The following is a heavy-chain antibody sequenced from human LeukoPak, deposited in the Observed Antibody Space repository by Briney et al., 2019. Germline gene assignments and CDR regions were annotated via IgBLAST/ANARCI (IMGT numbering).Heavy chain of an antibody. V-gene: IGHV3-74*01. CDR3: ARDGYSSGWTCGVDY. Sequence: GGSLRLSCAASGFTFSTYWMHWVRQAPGKGLVWVSRINSDGSSTNYADSVKGRFTISRDNAKNTLYLQMNSLRAEDTAVYYCARDGYSSGWTCGVDYWGQGTLVTVSS. D-gene: IGHD6-19*01. J-gene: IGHJ4*02. CDR1: GFTFSTYW. CDR2: INSDGSST.